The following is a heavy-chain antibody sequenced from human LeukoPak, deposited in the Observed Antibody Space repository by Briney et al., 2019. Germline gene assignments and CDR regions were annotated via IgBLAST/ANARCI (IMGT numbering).Heavy chain of an antibody. J-gene: IGHJ4*02. CDR1: VFTFDDYG. CDR2: INWNGGST. D-gene: IGHD5-18*01. Sequence: GGSLRLSCAASVFTFDDYGMSWVRQAPGKGLEWVSGINWNGGSTGYADSVKGRFTIPRHHAKNSLYLEMNSLRAEDTALYYCARDVGYSYGEFDYWGQGPLVTVSS. V-gene: IGHV3-20*04. CDR3: ARDVGYSYGEFDY.